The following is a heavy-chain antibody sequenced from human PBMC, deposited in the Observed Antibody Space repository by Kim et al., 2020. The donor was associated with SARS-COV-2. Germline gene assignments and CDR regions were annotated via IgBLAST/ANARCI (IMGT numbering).Heavy chain of an antibody. D-gene: IGHD4-4*01. J-gene: IGHJ4*02. Sequence: PSLKSRVTISVDTSKNQFSLKLSSVTAADTAVYYCAGSGAVTTPFYYFDYWGQGTLVTVSS. CDR3: AGSGAVTTPFYYFDY. V-gene: IGHV4-34*01.